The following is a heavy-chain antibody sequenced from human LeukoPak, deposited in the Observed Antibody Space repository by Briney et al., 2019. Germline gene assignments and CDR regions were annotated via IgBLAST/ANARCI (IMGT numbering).Heavy chain of an antibody. V-gene: IGHV3-7*01. CDR2: IKQDGTEK. CDR1: TFAFSSYW. J-gene: IGHJ4*02. Sequence: GGSLRLSCAASTFAFSSYWMSWVRQAPGKGLEWVANIKQDGTEKYYVDSVKGRFTISGDNAKNSLYLQMNSLRAEDTAVYYCARGSGKPFDYWGQGTLVTVSS. CDR3: ARGSGKPFDY. D-gene: IGHD1-14*01.